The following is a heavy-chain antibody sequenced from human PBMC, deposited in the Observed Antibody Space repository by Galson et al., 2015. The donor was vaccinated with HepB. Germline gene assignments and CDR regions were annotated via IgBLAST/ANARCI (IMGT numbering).Heavy chain of an antibody. CDR1: GYTFTSYA. V-gene: IGHV7-4-1*02. Sequence: SVKVSCKASGYTFTSYAMNWVRQAPGQGLEWMGWINTNTGNPTYAQGFTGRFVFSLDTSVSTAYLQISSLKAEDTAVYYCARGRRYYDFWSGYQKSDAFGYWGQGTLVTVSS. J-gene: IGHJ4*02. D-gene: IGHD3-3*01. CDR3: ARGRRYYDFWSGYQKSDAFGY. CDR2: INTNTGNP.